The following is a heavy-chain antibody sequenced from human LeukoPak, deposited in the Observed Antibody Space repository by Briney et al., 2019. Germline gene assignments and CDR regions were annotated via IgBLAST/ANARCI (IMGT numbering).Heavy chain of an antibody. J-gene: IGHJ2*01. Sequence: SETLSLTCTVSGGSISSSSYYWGWIRQPPGKGLEWIGSIYYSGSTYYNPSLKGRVTMSLDTSKNQFSLKLRSVTAADTAVYYCATRPKFMSTYFDLWGRGTLVTVSS. CDR3: ATRPKFMSTYFDL. V-gene: IGHV4-39*07. D-gene: IGHD5/OR15-5a*01. CDR2: IYYSGST. CDR1: GGSISSSSYY.